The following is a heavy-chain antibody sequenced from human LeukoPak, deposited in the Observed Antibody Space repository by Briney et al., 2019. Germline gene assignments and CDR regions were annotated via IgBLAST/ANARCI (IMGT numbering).Heavy chain of an antibody. CDR3: ASLYSSSWY. D-gene: IGHD6-13*01. CDR2: IYYSGST. V-gene: IGHV4-39*01. J-gene: IGHJ4*02. Sequence: SETLSLTCTVSGGSISSSSYYWGWIRQPPGKGLEWIGSIYYSGSTYYNPSLKSRVTISVDTSKNQFSLKLSSVAAADTAVYYCASLYSSSWYWGQGTLVTVSS. CDR1: GGSISSSSYY.